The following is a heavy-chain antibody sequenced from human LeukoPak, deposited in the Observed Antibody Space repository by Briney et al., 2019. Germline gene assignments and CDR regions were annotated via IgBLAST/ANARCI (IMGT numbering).Heavy chain of an antibody. V-gene: IGHV1-69*05. CDR3: ARAAEQLGSYYYYYMDV. CDR2: IIPIFGTA. CDR1: GGTFSSYA. D-gene: IGHD6-6*01. J-gene: IGHJ6*03. Sequence: SVKVSCKASGGTFSSYAISWVRQAPGQGLGWMGGIIPIFGTANYAQKFQGRVTITMDESTSTAYMELSSLRSEDAAVYYCARAAEQLGSYYYYYMDVWGKGTTVTVSS.